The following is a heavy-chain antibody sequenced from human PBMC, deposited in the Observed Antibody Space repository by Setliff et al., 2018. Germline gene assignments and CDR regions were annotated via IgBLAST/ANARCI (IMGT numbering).Heavy chain of an antibody. CDR2: IFYSGRT. D-gene: IGHD3-16*01. CDR3: ARLPNYVWGSPVDY. Sequence: PSETLSLTCTVSGASITNINYYWGLIRQPPGKGLEWIGSIFYSGRTFYNPSLKSRVTISVDTSKNQFSLTLSFVTAADTAVYYCARLPNYVWGSPVDYWGQGTLVTVSS. CDR1: GASITNINYY. J-gene: IGHJ4*02. V-gene: IGHV4-39*01.